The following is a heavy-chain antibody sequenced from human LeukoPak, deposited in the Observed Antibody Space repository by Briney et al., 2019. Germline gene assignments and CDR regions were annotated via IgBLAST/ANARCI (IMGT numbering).Heavy chain of an antibody. CDR1: GLSLRNVR. J-gene: IGHJ4*02. CDR3: AQGSGFYYDY. D-gene: IGHD3-22*01. CDR2: IKRETDGGTT. V-gene: IGHV3-15*07. Sequence: GGSLRLSCAVSGLSLRNVRMNWLRQAPGKGLEWVGLIKRETDGGTTDFAAPVKGRFTISRDDSKNTLYLQMNRLTSEDTAVYYCAQGSGFYYDYWGQGTLVTVSS.